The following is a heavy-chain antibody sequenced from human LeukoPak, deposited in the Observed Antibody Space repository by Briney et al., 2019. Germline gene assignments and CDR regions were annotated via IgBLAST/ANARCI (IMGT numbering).Heavy chain of an antibody. CDR1: GFTFSSYS. Sequence: GGSLRLSCAASGFTFSSYSMNWVRQAPGKGLEWVSSISSSSSYIYYADSVKGRFTISRDNAKNSLYLQMSSLRAEDTAVYYCARDDHDSSGYYYGFYYFQHWGQGTLVTVSS. V-gene: IGHV3-21*01. CDR2: ISSSSSYI. CDR3: ARDDHDSSGYYYGFYYFQH. D-gene: IGHD3-22*01. J-gene: IGHJ1*01.